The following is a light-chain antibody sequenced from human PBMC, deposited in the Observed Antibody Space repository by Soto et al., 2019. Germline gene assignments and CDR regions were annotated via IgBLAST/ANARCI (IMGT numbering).Light chain of an antibody. Sequence: DIQMTQSPSSLSASVGDRVTITCRASRSISSFLNWYQQKPGKAPKLLISAASSLQSGVPSRFSGSGSGTTFTLTISSLQPEDFATFYCQQSYSTPRTFGQGTKVEIK. CDR3: QQSYSTPRT. CDR2: AAS. J-gene: IGKJ1*01. V-gene: IGKV1-39*01. CDR1: RSISSF.